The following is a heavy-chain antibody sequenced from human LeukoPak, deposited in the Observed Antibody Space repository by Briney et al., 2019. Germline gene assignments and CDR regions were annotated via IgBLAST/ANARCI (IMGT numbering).Heavy chain of an antibody. CDR1: GFNLSSYA. CDR2: ISSNGGST. V-gene: IGHV3-64*01. J-gene: IGHJ5*02. CDR3: ARESSGYHNWFDP. D-gene: IGHD3-22*01. Sequence: HPGGSLRLSCAASGFNLSSYAMHWVRQAPGKGLEYVSAISSNGGSTYYANSVKGRFTISRDNSKNTLYLQMGSLRAEDMAVYYCARESSGYHNWFDPWGQGTLVTVSS.